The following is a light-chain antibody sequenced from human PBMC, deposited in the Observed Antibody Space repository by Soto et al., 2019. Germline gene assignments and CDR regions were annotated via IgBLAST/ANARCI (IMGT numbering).Light chain of an antibody. CDR1: QSLLQSNGYND. Sequence: DIVMTQSPLSLSVTPGEAASISCRSSQSLLQSNGYNDLVWYLQKPGQSPQLLIYLGSNRASGVPDRFSGSGSGTDFILKISRVEAEDVGVYDCMQGEQSLFTFGPGTKVEIK. CDR2: LGS. V-gene: IGKV2-28*01. CDR3: MQGEQSLFT. J-gene: IGKJ3*01.